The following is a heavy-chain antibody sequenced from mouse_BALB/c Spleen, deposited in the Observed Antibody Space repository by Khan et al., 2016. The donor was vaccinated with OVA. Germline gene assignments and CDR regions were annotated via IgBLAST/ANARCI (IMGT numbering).Heavy chain of an antibody. CDR1: GFSFSSYS. D-gene: IGHD4-1*01. J-gene: IGHJ3*01. Sequence: EVELVESGGDLVKPAGSLKLSCAASGFSFSSYSMSWVRQTLDKRLERVASISSGGDYTYYPAIVKGRFTISRDNAKNTLYLEMSSLKSEDTAMYYCASHLTGSFTYWGQGTLVTVSA. CDR3: ASHLTGSFTY. CDR2: ISSGGDYT. V-gene: IGHV5-6*01.